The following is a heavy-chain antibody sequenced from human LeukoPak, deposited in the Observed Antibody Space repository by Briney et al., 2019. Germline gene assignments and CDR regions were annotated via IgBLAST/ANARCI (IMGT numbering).Heavy chain of an antibody. V-gene: IGHV4-39*07. D-gene: IGHD2-15*01. CDR3: ARGDCSGGSCTSLYMDV. Sequence: PSETLSLTCTVSGVSISSSNSYWGWIRQPPGKGLEWIGSIYHSGSTYYNPSLKSRVTISVDTSKNQFSLKLSSVTAADTAVYYCARGDCSGGSCTSLYMDVWGKGTTVTVSS. CDR1: GVSISSSNSY. CDR2: IYHSGST. J-gene: IGHJ6*03.